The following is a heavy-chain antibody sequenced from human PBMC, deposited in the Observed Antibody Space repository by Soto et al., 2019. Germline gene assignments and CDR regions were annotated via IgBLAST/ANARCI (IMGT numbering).Heavy chain of an antibody. V-gene: IGHV3-48*03. CDR2: IYTSGDAM. CDR1: GFTFSNYE. CDR3: ARESIGCGGDCLDY. D-gene: IGHD2-21*01. Sequence: EVQLVESGGGLVQPGGSLRLSCAVSGFTFSNYEWNWVRQAPGKGLEWISYIYTSGDAMFYADSVKGRFAVSRDNTMNSLYLQMNSLRAEDTAAYYCARESIGCGGDCLDYWGQGTLVTVSS. J-gene: IGHJ4*02.